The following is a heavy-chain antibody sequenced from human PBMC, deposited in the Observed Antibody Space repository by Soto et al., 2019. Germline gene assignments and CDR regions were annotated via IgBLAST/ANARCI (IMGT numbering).Heavy chain of an antibody. CDR1: GFSLDTSGVS. J-gene: IGHJ1*01. CDR3: AHSRLPSTMTTSAEYFQH. D-gene: IGHD4-17*01. V-gene: IGHV2-5*02. Sequence: QITLKESGPTLVKPTQTLTLTCTFSGFSLDTSGVSVAWIRQPPGKALEWLALIYWDDDKRYSPSLKSRLTVTTDTSKNQVVLTMTNMDPVDTATYYCAHSRLPSTMTTSAEYFQHWGQGTLVTVSS. CDR2: IYWDDDK.